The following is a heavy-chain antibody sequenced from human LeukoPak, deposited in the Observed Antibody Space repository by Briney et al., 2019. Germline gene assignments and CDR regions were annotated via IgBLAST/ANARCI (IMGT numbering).Heavy chain of an antibody. CDR1: GYTFTSYD. J-gene: IGHJ4*02. CDR3: TTEPLSYY. Sequence: ASVKVSCKASGYTFTSYDINWVRQATGQGLEWMGWMNPNSGNTGYAQEFQGRVTMTRNTSISTAYMELSSLRSEDTAVYYCTTEPLSYYWGQGTLVTVSS. CDR2: MNPNSGNT. V-gene: IGHV1-8*01. D-gene: IGHD1-14*01.